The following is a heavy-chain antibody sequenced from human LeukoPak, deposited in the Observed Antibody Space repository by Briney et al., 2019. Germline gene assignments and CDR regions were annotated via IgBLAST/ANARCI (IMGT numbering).Heavy chain of an antibody. D-gene: IGHD2-2*03. CDR3: AGDWIDRGTFDP. V-gene: IGHV3-74*01. CDR1: GFTFSSYY. Sequence: HSGGSLRLSCAASGFTFSSYYMHWVRQAPGKGLVWVSRIKSDGSVTGYADSVKGRFAISRDNAKNTLYLQMNSLRAEDTAVYYCAGDWIDRGTFDPWGQGTLVTVSS. CDR2: IKSDGSVT. J-gene: IGHJ5*02.